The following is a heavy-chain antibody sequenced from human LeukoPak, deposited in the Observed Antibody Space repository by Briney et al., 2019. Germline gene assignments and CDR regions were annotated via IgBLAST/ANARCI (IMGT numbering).Heavy chain of an antibody. Sequence: SETLSLTCTVSGGSISSYYWSWIRQPPGKGLEWIGYIYYSGSTNYNPSLKSRVTISVDTSKNQFSLKLSSETAADTAVYYCARRGTDYYDILTGYYDYWGQGTLVTVSS. CDR1: GGSISSYY. CDR2: IYYSGST. CDR3: ARRGTDYYDILTGYYDY. D-gene: IGHD3-9*01. V-gene: IGHV4-59*08. J-gene: IGHJ4*02.